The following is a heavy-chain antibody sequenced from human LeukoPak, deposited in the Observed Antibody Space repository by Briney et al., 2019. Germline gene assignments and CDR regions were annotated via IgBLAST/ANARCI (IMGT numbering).Heavy chain of an antibody. Sequence: ASVNVSCKASGYTFTGYYMHWVRLAPGQGLEWMGCINPNSGGTNYAQKFQGRVTMTRDTSISTAYVELSRLRSDDTAVYYCARGRRDGYNFWYYWGQGTLVTVSS. D-gene: IGHD5-24*01. V-gene: IGHV1-2*02. CDR3: ARGRRDGYNFWYY. CDR1: GYTFTGYY. CDR2: INPNSGGT. J-gene: IGHJ4*02.